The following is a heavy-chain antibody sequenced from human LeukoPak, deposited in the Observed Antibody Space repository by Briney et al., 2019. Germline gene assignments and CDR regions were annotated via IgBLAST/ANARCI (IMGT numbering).Heavy chain of an antibody. Sequence: SETLSLTCAVSGYSISSGYYWGWIRQPPGKGLEWIGSIYHSGSTYYNPSLKSRVTMSVDTSKNQFSLKLSSVTAADTAVYYCARDGSDYYYGMDVWGKGTTVTVSS. CDR3: ARDGSDYYYGMDV. CDR1: GYSISSGYY. D-gene: IGHD1-26*01. J-gene: IGHJ6*04. CDR2: IYHSGST. V-gene: IGHV4-38-2*02.